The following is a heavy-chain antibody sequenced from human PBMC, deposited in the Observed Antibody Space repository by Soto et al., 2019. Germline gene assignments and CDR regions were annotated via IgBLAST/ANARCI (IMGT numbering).Heavy chain of an antibody. J-gene: IGHJ4*02. CDR2: IKQDGSEK. CDR3: ARARADYYDSSGYPLGY. V-gene: IGHV3-7*04. D-gene: IGHD3-22*01. Sequence: EVQLVESGGGLVQPGGSPRLSCAASGFTFSSYWMSWVRQAPGKGLEWVANIKQDGSEKYYVDSVKGRFTISRDNAKNSLYLQMNSLRAEDTAVYYCARARADYYDSSGYPLGYWGQGTLVTVSS. CDR1: GFTFSSYW.